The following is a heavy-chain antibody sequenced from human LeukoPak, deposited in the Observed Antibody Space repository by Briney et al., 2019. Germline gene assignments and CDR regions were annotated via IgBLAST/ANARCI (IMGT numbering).Heavy chain of an antibody. CDR2: INPNSGGT. CDR3: ARDRDYGDYLDWFDP. CDR1: GYTFTGYY. Sequence: GASVKVSCKASGYTFTGYYMHWVRQAPGQGLEWMGWINPNSGGTNYAQKFQGRVTMTRDTSISTAYMELSRLRSDDTAVYYCARDRDYGDYLDWFDPWGQGTLVTVSS. D-gene: IGHD4-17*01. J-gene: IGHJ5*02. V-gene: IGHV1-2*02.